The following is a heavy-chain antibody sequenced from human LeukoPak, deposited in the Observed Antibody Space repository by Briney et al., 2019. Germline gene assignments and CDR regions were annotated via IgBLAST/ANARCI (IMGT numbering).Heavy chain of an antibody. CDR3: AKGLGAAVAKRYIQH. D-gene: IGHD6-19*01. Sequence: GGSLRLSCAASGFTFKDYAMHWVRQVPGKGLEWVSLISWDSGNSYYADSVKGRFTISRDNSKSSLSLQMNSLRTEDTALYYCAKGLGAAVAKRYIQHWGQGTLVTVSS. CDR2: ISWDSGNS. CDR1: GFTFKDYA. V-gene: IGHV3-43*01. J-gene: IGHJ1*01.